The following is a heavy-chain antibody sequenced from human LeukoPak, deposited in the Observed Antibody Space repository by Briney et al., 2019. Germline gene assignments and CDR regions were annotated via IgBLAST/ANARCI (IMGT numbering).Heavy chain of an antibody. Sequence: ASVKVSCKASGYTFTGYYMHWVRQAPGQGLEWMGRINPNNGGINYAQKFQGRVTMTGDTSISTAYMELSSLRSDDTAVYYCTRESGSYHGNDYWGQGTLVTVSS. V-gene: IGHV1-2*06. CDR1: GYTFTGYY. CDR2: INPNNGGI. J-gene: IGHJ4*02. CDR3: TRESGSYHGNDY. D-gene: IGHD1-26*01.